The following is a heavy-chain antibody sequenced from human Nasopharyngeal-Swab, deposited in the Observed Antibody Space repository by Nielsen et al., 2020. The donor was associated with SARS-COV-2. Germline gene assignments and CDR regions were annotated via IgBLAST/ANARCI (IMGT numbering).Heavy chain of an antibody. CDR2: IYTSGST. J-gene: IGHJ5*02. D-gene: IGHD3-22*01. CDR1: GGSISSYY. V-gene: IGHV4-4*07. Sequence: SETLSLTCTVSGGSISSYYWSWIRQPAGKGLEWIGRIYTSGSTNYNPSLKSRVTISVDTSKNQFSLKLSSVTAADTAVYYCARQWYYDSSGYRGGFDPWGQGTLVTVSS. CDR3: ARQWYYDSSGYRGGFDP.